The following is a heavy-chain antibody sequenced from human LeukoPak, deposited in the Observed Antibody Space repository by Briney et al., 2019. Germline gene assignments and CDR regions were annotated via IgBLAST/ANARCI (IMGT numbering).Heavy chain of an antibody. CDR2: IYYSGST. J-gene: IGHJ4*02. CDR3: ARLFLRFGEFSFDY. V-gene: IGHV4-39*02. CDR1: GGSISNSSIY. Sequence: SETLSLTCTVSGGSISNSSIYWGWIRQPPGKGLEWIGNIYYSGSTYYNSSLNRRVSISVDTAKNYFSLKVSSVTAADTAVYYCARLFLRFGEFSFDYWGQGTLVTVSS. D-gene: IGHD3-10*01.